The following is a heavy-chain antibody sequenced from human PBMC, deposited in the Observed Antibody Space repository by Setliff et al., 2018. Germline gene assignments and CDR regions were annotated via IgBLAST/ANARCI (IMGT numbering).Heavy chain of an antibody. J-gene: IGHJ4*02. CDR1: GYTFTSYD. CDR2: MNPNSGNT. V-gene: IGHV1-8*02. CDR3: ARWGTAMVSFSDY. Sequence: ASVKVSCKASGYTFTSYDINWVRQATGQGLEWMGWMNPNSGNTGYAQKFQGRVTMTRDTSTGTVYMELSSLRSEDTAVYYCARWGTAMVSFSDYWGQGTLVTVSS. D-gene: IGHD5-18*01.